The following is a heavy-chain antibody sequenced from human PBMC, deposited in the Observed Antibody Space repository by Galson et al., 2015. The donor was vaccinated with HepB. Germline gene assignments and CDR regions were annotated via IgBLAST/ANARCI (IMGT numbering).Heavy chain of an antibody. V-gene: IGHV4-39*07. Sequence: ETLSLTCSVSGGSISTSDYHWGWIRQPPGKGLEWIGSISYSGSTYQNPSLKSRVTISVDTSKNQFSLKLSSVTAADTAVFYCARVLYRSSSATAYHMDVWGKGTTVTVSS. CDR3: ARVLYRSSSATAYHMDV. D-gene: IGHD6-6*01. CDR2: ISYSGST. J-gene: IGHJ6*03. CDR1: GGSISTSDYH.